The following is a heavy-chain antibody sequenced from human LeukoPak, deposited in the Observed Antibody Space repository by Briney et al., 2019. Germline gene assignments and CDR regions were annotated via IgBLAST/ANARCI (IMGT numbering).Heavy chain of an antibody. CDR3: ARGSSSGYDRWCFDY. D-gene: IGHD5-12*01. Sequence: SVKVSCKASGGTFSSYAISWVRQAPGQGLEWMGGIIPIFGTANYAQKFQGRVTITTDESTSTAYMELSSLRSEDTAVYYCARGSSSGYDRWCFDYWGQGTLVTVSS. V-gene: IGHV1-69*05. CDR1: GGTFSSYA. CDR2: IIPIFGTA. J-gene: IGHJ4*02.